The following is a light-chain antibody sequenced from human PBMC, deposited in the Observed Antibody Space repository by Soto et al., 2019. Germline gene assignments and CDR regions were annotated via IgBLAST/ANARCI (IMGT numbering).Light chain of an antibody. CDR2: DAS. CDR1: QRISSW. CDR3: HRHNRYWT. Sequence: IHIAPRPSLLLASAVANVPITCRASQRISSWLAWYQQTPGKAPKLLMYDASSLESGVPSRFSDRGSGTGITLTISSRQRDDCATDYCHRHNRYWTLGKGT. J-gene: IGKJ1*01. V-gene: IGKV1-5*01.